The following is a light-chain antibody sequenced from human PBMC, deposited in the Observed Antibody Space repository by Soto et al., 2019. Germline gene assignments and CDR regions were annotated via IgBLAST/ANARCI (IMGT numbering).Light chain of an antibody. CDR2: SNN. V-gene: IGLV1-47*02. J-gene: IGLJ2*01. Sequence: QAVVTQQPSASGTPGQRVPISCSGSSSNIGSNYVYWYQQLPGTAPKLLIYSNNQRPSGVPDRFSGSKSGTSASLAISGLRSEDEADYYCAAWDDSLSGVVFGGGTQLTVL. CDR1: SSNIGSNY. CDR3: AAWDDSLSGVV.